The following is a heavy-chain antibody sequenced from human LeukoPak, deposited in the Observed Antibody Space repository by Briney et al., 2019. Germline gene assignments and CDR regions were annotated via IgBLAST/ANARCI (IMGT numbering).Heavy chain of an antibody. Sequence: GGSLRLSCAASGFTSSSYSMNWVRQAPGKGLEWVSSISSSSSYIYYADSVKGRFTISRDNAKNSLYLQMNSLRAEDTAVYYCARVRELYYYGSGSYQWFDPWGQGTLVTVSS. CDR3: ARVRELYYYGSGSYQWFDP. CDR2: ISSSSSYI. J-gene: IGHJ5*02. D-gene: IGHD3-10*01. CDR1: GFTSSSYS. V-gene: IGHV3-21*01.